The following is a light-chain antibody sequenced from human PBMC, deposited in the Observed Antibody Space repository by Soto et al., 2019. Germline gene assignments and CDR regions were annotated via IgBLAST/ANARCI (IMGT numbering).Light chain of an antibody. CDR3: QQYDSSRT. J-gene: IGKJ1*01. CDR1: QSVSSRF. V-gene: IGKV3-20*01. Sequence: EIVLTQSPGTLSLSPGERATLSCRASQSVSSRFLAWYQQKPGQAPRVLIYGASSRATGIPDRFSGSGSGTDFTLIISRLEPEDFAMYYCQQYDSSRTFGQGTTVEMK. CDR2: GAS.